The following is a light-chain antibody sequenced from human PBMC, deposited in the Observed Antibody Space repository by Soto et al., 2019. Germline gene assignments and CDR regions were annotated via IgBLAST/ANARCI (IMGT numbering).Light chain of an antibody. CDR2: DAS. CDR1: HDINKY. V-gene: IGKV1-33*01. J-gene: IGKJ4*01. CDR3: HQCDSLPLT. Sequence: DIQMTQSPSSLSASVGDRVTITCQASHDINKYLSGYQQKPGKDPKLLIYDASKLETVVPTRFSGRGSGTAFTCTISSLQPEDIATYYWHQCDSLPLTFGGGTKVESK.